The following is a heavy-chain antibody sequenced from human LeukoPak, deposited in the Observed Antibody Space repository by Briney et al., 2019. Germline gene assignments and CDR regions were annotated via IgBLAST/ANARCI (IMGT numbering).Heavy chain of an antibody. D-gene: IGHD1-26*01. CDR1: GYSFTSYW. CDR2: IIPIFGTA. J-gene: IGHJ3*02. CDR3: ARDLGWELHAFDI. V-gene: IGHV1-69*01. Sequence: KISCKGSGYSFTSYWISWVRQAPGQGLEWMGGIIPIFGTANYAQKFQGRVTITADESTSTAYMELSSLRSEDTAVYYCARDLGWELHAFDIWGQGTMVTVSS.